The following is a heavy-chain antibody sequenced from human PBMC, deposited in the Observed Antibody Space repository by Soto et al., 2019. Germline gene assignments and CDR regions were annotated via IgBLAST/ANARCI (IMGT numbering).Heavy chain of an antibody. V-gene: IGHV6-1*01. CDR1: GDSVSSNSAA. CDR2: TYYRSKWYN. J-gene: IGHJ5*02. D-gene: IGHD6-6*01. CDR3: ARDLEYSSSSANWFDP. Sequence: LSQTLSLTCAISGDSVSSNSAAWNWIRQSPSRGLEWLGRTYYRSKWYNDYAVSVKSRITINPDTSKNQFSLQLNSVTPEDTAVYYCARDLEYSSSSANWFDPWGQGTLVTVSS.